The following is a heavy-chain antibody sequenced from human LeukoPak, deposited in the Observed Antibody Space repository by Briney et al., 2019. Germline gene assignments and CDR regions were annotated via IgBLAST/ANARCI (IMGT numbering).Heavy chain of an antibody. CDR3: ATAVGIAAAGSGWFDP. J-gene: IGHJ5*02. D-gene: IGHD6-13*01. V-gene: IGHV1-24*01. CDR2: FDTEDGET. CDR1: GYTLTELS. Sequence: VASVKVSCKVSGYTLTELSMHWVRQAPGKGLEWVGGFDTEDGETIYAQKFQGRVTMTEDTSTNTAYMELSSLRSEDTAVYYCATAVGIAAAGSGWFDPWGQGTLVTVSS.